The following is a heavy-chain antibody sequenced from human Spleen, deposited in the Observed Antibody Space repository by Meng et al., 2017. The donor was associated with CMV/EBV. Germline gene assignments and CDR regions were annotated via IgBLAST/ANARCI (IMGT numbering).Heavy chain of an antibody. J-gene: IGHJ6*02. CDR3: ASARDYYYYGMDV. Sequence: GESLKISCAASGFTFSDYYMSWIRQAPGKGLEWVSYISSSGSTIYYADSAKGRFTISRDNAKNSLYLQMNSLRAEDTAVYYCASARDYYYYGMDVWGQGTTVTVSS. CDR2: ISSSGSTI. CDR1: GFTFSDYY. V-gene: IGHV3-11*04. D-gene: IGHD5-24*01.